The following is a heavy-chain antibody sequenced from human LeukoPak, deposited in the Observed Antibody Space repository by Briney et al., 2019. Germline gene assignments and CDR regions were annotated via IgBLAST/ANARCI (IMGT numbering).Heavy chain of an antibody. CDR3: AMGRGYDSDY. J-gene: IGHJ4*02. Sequence: SETLSLTCTVSGGSISSYYWSWIRQPPGKGLEWIGYIYYSGSTNYNPPLKSRVTISVDTSKNQFSLKLSSVTAADTAVYYCAMGRGYDSDYRGQGTLVTVSS. D-gene: IGHD5-12*01. V-gene: IGHV4-59*01. CDR1: GGSISSYY. CDR2: IYYSGST.